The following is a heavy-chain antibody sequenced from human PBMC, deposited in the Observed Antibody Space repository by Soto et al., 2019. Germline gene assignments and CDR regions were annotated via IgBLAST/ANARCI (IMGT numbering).Heavy chain of an antibody. CDR2: INHSGST. J-gene: IGHJ2*01. V-gene: IGHV4-34*01. CDR1: GGSFSAYY. D-gene: IGHD3-10*01. CDR3: ASGSAVNWYFDL. Sequence: QVQLQQWGAGLLKPSETLSLTCAVYGGSFSAYYWSWIRQPPGKGLEWIGEINHSGSTNYNPSLKLRVTISVDTSKNQFSLKLSSVTAADTAVYYCASGSAVNWYFDLWGRGTLVTVSS.